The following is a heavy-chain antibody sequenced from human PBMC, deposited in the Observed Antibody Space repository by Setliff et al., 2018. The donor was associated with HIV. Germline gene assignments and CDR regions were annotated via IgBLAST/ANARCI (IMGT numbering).Heavy chain of an antibody. CDR2: IFYSGST. D-gene: IGHD3-10*01. CDR3: ARGSGTMVRGNFDY. V-gene: IGHV4-39*07. CDR1: GDSISSSNYY. Sequence: SETLSLTCTVSGDSISSSNYYWGWIRQPPGKGLEWIGSIFYSGSTYYNPPLKSRVTISVDRSKNQFSLKLRSATAADTAVYYCARGSGTMVRGNFDYWGQGNLVTVSS. J-gene: IGHJ4*02.